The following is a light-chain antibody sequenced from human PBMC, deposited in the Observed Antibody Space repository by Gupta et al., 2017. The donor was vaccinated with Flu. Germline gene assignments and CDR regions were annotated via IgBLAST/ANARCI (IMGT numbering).Light chain of an antibody. CDR2: DTF. Sequence: EIVLMQSPDTLSLSPGEGATLSCRASQSLNSKYFAWYQHKPGQAPRLLIYDTFTRAAGVPDRFSASGSGTDFTLTISRLEPTDFAVYYCQLYYNLVWTFGQGTKVEVK. CDR1: QSLNSKY. J-gene: IGKJ1*01. CDR3: QLYYNLVWT. V-gene: IGKV3D-20*02.